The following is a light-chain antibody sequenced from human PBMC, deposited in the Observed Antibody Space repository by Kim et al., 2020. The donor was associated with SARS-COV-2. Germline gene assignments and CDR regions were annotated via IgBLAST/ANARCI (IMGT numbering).Light chain of an antibody. CDR2: YDS. V-gene: IGLV3-21*04. CDR1: NIGSKS. J-gene: IGLJ3*02. CDR3: QVWDSSSDHPGV. Sequence: PGKAGRITGGGTNIGSKSVHWYQQKPGQAPVLVIYYDSDRPSGIPERFSGSNSGNTATLTISRVEAGDEADYYCQVWDSSSDHPGVFGGGTKLTVL.